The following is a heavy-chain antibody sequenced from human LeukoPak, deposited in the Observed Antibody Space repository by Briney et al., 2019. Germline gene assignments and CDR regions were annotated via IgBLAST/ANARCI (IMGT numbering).Heavy chain of an antibody. CDR1: GAFISSGDYY. Sequence: SETLSLTCTVSGAFISSGDYYWSWIRQPPKKGLEWIGYIYYSGTTDYNPSLKSRVIISVDTSRNQFSLKLRSVTAADTAVYYCARGPNYVWGSYRYFDYWGQGTLVTVSS. CDR3: ARGPNYVWGSYRYFDY. J-gene: IGHJ4*02. D-gene: IGHD3-16*02. CDR2: IYYSGTT. V-gene: IGHV4-30-4*01.